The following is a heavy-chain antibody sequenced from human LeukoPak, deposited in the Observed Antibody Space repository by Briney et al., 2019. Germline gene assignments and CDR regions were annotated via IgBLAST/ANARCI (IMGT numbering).Heavy chain of an antibody. J-gene: IGHJ6*02. V-gene: IGHV5-10-1*01. CDR3: ARHSASHGMDV. CDR1: GYTFTSYW. CDR2: IDPSDSYT. Sequence: GESLRISCKGSGYTFTSYWISWVRQMPGKRLEWIGSIDPSDSYTKYRPSFQGHVTISTDKSISTASLQWSSLKASDSAMYYCARHSASHGMDVWGQGTTVTVSS.